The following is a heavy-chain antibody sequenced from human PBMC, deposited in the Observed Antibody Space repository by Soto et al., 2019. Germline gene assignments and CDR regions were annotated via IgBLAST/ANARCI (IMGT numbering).Heavy chain of an antibody. D-gene: IGHD6-19*01. Sequence: PSQTLSLTCAISGDSVSSDSAAWNWIRQSPSRGLEWLGRTYYRSKWYNDYAVSVTSRITINPDTSKNQFSLQLNSVAPEDTAVYYCARARYSTGWYYYGMAVWRQGTTVTVSS. J-gene: IGHJ6*02. V-gene: IGHV6-1*01. CDR2: TYYRSKWYN. CDR3: ARARYSTGWYYYGMAV. CDR1: GDSVSSDSAA.